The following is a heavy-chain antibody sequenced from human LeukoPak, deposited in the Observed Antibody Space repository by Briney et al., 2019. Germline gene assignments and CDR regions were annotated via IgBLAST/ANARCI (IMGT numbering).Heavy chain of an antibody. CDR1: GYTFTSYD. J-gene: IGHJ6*03. D-gene: IGHD2-8*01. CDR3: ARDIVLMVYATRAAYYYYMDV. CDR2: MNPNSGNT. V-gene: IGHV1-8*01. Sequence: ASVKVSCKASGYTFTSYDINWVRQATGQGLEWMGWMNPNSGNTGYAQKFQGRVTMTRNTSISTAYMELSSLRSEDTAVYYCARDIVLMVYATRAAYYYYMDVWGKGTTVTVSS.